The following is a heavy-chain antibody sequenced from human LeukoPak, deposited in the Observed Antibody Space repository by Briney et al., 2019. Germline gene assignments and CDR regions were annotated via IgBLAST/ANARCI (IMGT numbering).Heavy chain of an antibody. Sequence: SETLSLTCAVYGGSFSGYYWSWICQPPGKGLEWIGYIYHSGSTSYNPSLKSRVTISVDTSKSQFSLKLTSVTAADTAVYYCARGGGYSSQPFDYWGQGTLVTVSS. CDR2: IYHSGST. D-gene: IGHD5-18*01. V-gene: IGHV4-59*01. CDR3: ARGGGYSSQPFDY. J-gene: IGHJ4*02. CDR1: GGSFSGYY.